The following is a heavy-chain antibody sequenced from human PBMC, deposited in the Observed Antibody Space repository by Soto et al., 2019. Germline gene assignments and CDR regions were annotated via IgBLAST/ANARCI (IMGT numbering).Heavy chain of an antibody. V-gene: IGHV3-43*01. CDR1: GFTFDDYT. J-gene: IGHJ6*02. CDR2: ISWDGGST. CDR3: AILSGIAVLAGMDV. Sequence: GGSLRLSCAASGFTFDDYTMHWVRQAPGKGLEWVSLISWDGGSTYYADSVKGRFTISRDNSKNSLYLQMNSLRTEDTALYYCAILSGIAVLAGMDVWGQGTTVTVAS. D-gene: IGHD6-19*01.